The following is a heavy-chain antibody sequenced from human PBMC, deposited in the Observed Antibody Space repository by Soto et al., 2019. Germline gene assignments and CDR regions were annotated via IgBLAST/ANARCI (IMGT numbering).Heavy chain of an antibody. CDR2: ISFDGGDT. J-gene: IGHJ4*02. D-gene: IGHD2-21*01. V-gene: IGHV3-30*03. Sequence: QVQLVESGGGVVQPGRSLRLSCTASGFSLSDYGMHWVRQAPGKGLEWVAFISFDGGDTYYADSLRGRFTVSRDNSKDTLYLQVNSLRDDDTAVFYCARGRWQEYCANPYCFTFDSWGQGTLVTVSS. CDR1: GFSLSDYG. CDR3: ARGRWQEYCANPYCFTFDS.